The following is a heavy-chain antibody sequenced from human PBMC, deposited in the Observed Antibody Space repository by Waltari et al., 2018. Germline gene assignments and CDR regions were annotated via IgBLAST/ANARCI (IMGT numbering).Heavy chain of an antibody. CDR2: INHSGST. D-gene: IGHD3-22*01. J-gene: IGHJ5*02. V-gene: IGHV4-34*01. Sequence: QVQLQQWGAGLLKPSETLSLTCAVYGGSFSGYYWSWIRQPPGKGLEWIGEINHSGSTNYNPPLKSRVTISGDTSKNQLSLKLSSVTAADTAVYYCARAHRTYYYDSSGYYYSPWFDPWGQGTLVTVSS. CDR3: ARAHRTYYYDSSGYYYSPWFDP. CDR1: GGSFSGYY.